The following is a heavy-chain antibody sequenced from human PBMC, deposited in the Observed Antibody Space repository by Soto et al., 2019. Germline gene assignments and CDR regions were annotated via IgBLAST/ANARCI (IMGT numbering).Heavy chain of an antibody. V-gene: IGHV3-15*01. Sequence: GGSLRLSCAASGFTFSNAWMSWVRQAPGKGLEWVGRIKSKTNGGTTDYAAPVKGRFTISRDDSKNTLYLQLNSLRTEDTAAYYCTTDDPINRSRGQGTLVTVSS. J-gene: IGHJ4*02. CDR1: GFTFSNAW. CDR2: IKSKTNGGTT. CDR3: TTDDPINRS.